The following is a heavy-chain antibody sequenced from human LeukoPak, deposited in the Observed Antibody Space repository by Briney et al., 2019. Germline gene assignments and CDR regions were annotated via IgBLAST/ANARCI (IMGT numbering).Heavy chain of an antibody. D-gene: IGHD4-17*01. CDR2: ISAYNGDT. CDR1: GYTFNSSG. J-gene: IGHJ3*02. Sequence: ASVKVSCKASGYTFNSSGMTWVRQAPGQGLEWMGWISAYNGDTKYAQNLQGRVTMTTDTSTNTAYMELRSLRSDDTAVYYCAGDGPWTTVPPLGDAFDIWGQGTMVTVSS. V-gene: IGHV1-18*01. CDR3: AGDGPWTTVPPLGDAFDI.